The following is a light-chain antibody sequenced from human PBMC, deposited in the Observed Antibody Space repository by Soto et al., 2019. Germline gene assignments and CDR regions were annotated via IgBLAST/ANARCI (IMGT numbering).Light chain of an antibody. CDR2: EVA. Sequence: QSALTQTASVSGSPGQSITMSCTGTSSDVGGYNFVSWYQQHPGKAPKLIVHEVANRLSGVSGRFSGSKSGNTAFLTISGLQAEDEAVYYCSSYTSSSTPVVFGGGTKLTVL. V-gene: IGLV2-14*03. CDR3: SSYTSSSTPVV. J-gene: IGLJ2*01. CDR1: SSDVGGYNF.